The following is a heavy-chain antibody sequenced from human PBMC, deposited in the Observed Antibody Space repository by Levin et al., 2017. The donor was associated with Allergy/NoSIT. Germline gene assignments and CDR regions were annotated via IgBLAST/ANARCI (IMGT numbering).Heavy chain of an antibody. J-gene: IGHJ4*02. V-gene: IGHV5-51*01. CDR2: IFPSDSDT. Sequence: GESLKISCQASGYSFTSYWFGWVRQRPGKGLEWMGLIFPSDSDTRVSPSFQGQIIMSVDKSINTAYLQWSSLKASDSAMYYCSRRDSDGSNSFDYWGQGTLVTVSS. CDR3: SRRDSDGSNSFDY. CDR1: GYSFTSYW. D-gene: IGHD4-23*01.